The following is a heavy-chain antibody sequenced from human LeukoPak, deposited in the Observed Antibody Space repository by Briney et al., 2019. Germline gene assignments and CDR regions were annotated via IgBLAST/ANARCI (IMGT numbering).Heavy chain of an antibody. Sequence: GGSLRLSCAASGFTFSSYWRHWVRQAPGKGLVWISRINSDGSSTSYADSVKGRFTISRDNAKNTLYLQMNSLRAEDTAVYYCARTSGHFGYYFDYWGQGTLVTVSS. D-gene: IGHD3-16*01. CDR1: GFTFSSYW. V-gene: IGHV3-74*01. CDR2: INSDGSST. CDR3: ARTSGHFGYYFDY. J-gene: IGHJ4*02.